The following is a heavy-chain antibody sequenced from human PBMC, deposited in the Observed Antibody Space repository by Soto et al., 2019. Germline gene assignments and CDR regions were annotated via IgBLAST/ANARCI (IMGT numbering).Heavy chain of an antibody. J-gene: IGHJ4*02. CDR3: AKDRVGY. CDR2: ISYDGSNK. V-gene: IGHV3-30*18. D-gene: IGHD2-15*01. Sequence: QVQLVESGGGVVQPGRSLRLSCAASGFTFSSYGMHWVRQAPGKGLEWVAVISYDGSNKYYADSVKGRFTISRDNSKNTLYLQMNSLRAEDTAVYYCAKDRVGYWGQGTLVTVSS. CDR1: GFTFSSYG.